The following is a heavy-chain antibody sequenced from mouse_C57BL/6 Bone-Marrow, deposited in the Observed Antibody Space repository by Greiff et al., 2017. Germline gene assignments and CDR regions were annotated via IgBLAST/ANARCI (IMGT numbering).Heavy chain of an antibody. D-gene: IGHD1-1*01. CDR2: IYPGTGTT. Sequence: QVQLKESGAELVRPGTSVKLSCKTSGYIFTSYWIHWVKKRSGQGLECIARIYPGTGTTYYNEKFKGKATLTADKSSSTAYIQLSSLKSEDSAVYFCAREEITTYAMDYWGQGTSVTVSS. V-gene: IGHV1S132*01. CDR1: GYIFTSYW. CDR3: AREEITTYAMDY. J-gene: IGHJ4*01.